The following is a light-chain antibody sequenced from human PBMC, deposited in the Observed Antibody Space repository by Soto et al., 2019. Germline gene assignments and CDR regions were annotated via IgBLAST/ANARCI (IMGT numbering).Light chain of an antibody. CDR1: QSISYY. Sequence: DIQMTQSPSSLSASVGDRVTITCRASQSISYYFNWYQQKPGKAPKLLIYAASSLQSGVPSRFSGSGSGTDFTLTISSLQPEDFATYYCQQSYSTLLTFGGGTKVEIK. V-gene: IGKV1-39*01. CDR3: QQSYSTLLT. CDR2: AAS. J-gene: IGKJ4*01.